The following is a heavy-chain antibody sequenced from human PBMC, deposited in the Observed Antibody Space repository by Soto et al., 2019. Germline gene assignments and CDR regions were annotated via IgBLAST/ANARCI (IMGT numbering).Heavy chain of an antibody. CDR2: IWYDGSNR. CDR3: AAATTWNFHVHY. CDR1: GFTISTHG. J-gene: IGHJ4*02. V-gene: IGHV3-33*01. Sequence: QVQLVESGGGVVQPGTSLRLSCAASGFTISTHGMHWVRQAPGKGLEWVANIWYDGSNRFYADSVKGRFTISKDNSKNTLYRPMSSLRAEHTAVYYCAAATTWNFHVHYWGQGPQVTVS. D-gene: IGHD1-7*01.